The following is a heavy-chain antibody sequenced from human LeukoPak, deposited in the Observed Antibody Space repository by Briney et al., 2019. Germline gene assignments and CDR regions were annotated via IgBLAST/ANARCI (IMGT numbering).Heavy chain of an antibody. CDR1: GFNFTTYW. CDR2: IYPGDSDT. J-gene: IGHJ4*02. V-gene: IGHV5-51*01. D-gene: IGHD1-1*01. CDR3: ARHETGPYFDY. Sequence: GESLQISCKGSGFNFTTYWIGWVRQLPGKGLEWMGIIYPGDSDTRYSPSFQGQVTISADKSISTAYLQWSSLKASDTAMYYCARHETGPYFDYWGQGTLVTVSS.